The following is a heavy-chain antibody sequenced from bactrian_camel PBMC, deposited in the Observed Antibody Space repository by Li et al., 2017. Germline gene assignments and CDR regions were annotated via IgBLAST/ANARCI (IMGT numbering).Heavy chain of an antibody. CDR1: GYTFSRCS. J-gene: IGHJ4*01. V-gene: IGHV3S53*01. CDR2: VNTDGTA. D-gene: IGHD2*01. Sequence: HVQLVESGGGSVQAGGSLRLSCAAGGYTFSRCSAAWFRQAPGKDREGVAYVNTDGTAKYVDSVKDRFTISRDNANYTVYLQMNNLKPEDTAMYYCAADPPLGKIFWAWRPVLNYQGQGTQVTVS.